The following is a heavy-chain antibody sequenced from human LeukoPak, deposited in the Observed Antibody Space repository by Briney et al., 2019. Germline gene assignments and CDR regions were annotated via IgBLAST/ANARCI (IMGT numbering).Heavy chain of an antibody. D-gene: IGHD3-22*01. CDR1: GDSVSSNSAA. CDR2: TYYRSKWYN. CDR3: ARVYYYDSSGYSHFDY. Sequence: SQTLSLTCAISGDSVSSNSAAWNWIRQSPSRGLEWLGRTYYRSKWYNDYAVSVKSRITINPDTSKNQFSLQLNSVTPEDTAVYYCARVYYYDSSGYSHFDYWGQGTLVTVSS. V-gene: IGHV6-1*01. J-gene: IGHJ4*02.